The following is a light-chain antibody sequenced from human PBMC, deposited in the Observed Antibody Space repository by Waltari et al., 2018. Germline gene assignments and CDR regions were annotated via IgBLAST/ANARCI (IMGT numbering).Light chain of an antibody. Sequence: QLVVTQSPSASAPLGASVKLTCTLSSGHSSNVIAWLQQRPEKGPRYLMKVNSDGSHSKGDEVPDRFSGSSSGAGRDLTVSSLQSDDEADYYCETGGHGTWVFGGGTKLTVL. CDR3: ETGGHGTWV. J-gene: IGLJ3*02. CDR2: VNSDGSH. V-gene: IGLV4-69*01. CDR1: SGHSSNV.